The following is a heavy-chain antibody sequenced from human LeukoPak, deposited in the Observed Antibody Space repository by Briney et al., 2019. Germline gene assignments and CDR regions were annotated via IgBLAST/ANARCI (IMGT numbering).Heavy chain of an antibody. CDR2: ISGSGGST. D-gene: IGHD3-22*01. Sequence: GGSLRLSCAASGFTFSSYARGWVRQAPGKGLEWVSAISGSGGSTYYADSVKGRFTIFRDNSKNTLYLQMNSLRAEDTAVYYCAKDSRWLTPGDFDYWGQGTLVTVSS. J-gene: IGHJ4*02. CDR3: AKDSRWLTPGDFDY. V-gene: IGHV3-23*01. CDR1: GFTFSSYA.